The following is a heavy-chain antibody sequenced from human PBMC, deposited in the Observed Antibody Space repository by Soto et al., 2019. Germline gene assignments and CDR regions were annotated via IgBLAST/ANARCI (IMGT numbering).Heavy chain of an antibody. Sequence: TLSLTCSGSGGSISSNIHYWGWIRQPPGKGLEWIGSIFHSGSTKYSASLKSRVTISVDTSKDQFSLRLSSVTVADTAVYYCARLFTGNYYIDPWRQGPLATVSS. J-gene: IGHJ5*02. CDR2: IFHSGST. D-gene: IGHD1-7*01. CDR1: GGSISSNIHY. CDR3: ARLFTGNYYIDP. V-gene: IGHV4-39*01.